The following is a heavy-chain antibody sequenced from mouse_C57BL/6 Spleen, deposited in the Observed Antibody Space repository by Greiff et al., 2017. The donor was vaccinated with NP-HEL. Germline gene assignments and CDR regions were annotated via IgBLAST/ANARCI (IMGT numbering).Heavy chain of an antibody. Sequence: EVQLVESEGGLVQPGSSMKLSCTASGFTFSDYYMAWVRQVPEKGLEWVANINYDGSSTYYLDSLKSRFIISRDNAKNILYLQMSSLKSEDTATYYCARDEPGRFAYWGQGTLVTVSA. CDR2: INYDGSST. D-gene: IGHD4-1*01. CDR1: GFTFSDYY. CDR3: ARDEPGRFAY. J-gene: IGHJ3*01. V-gene: IGHV5-16*01.